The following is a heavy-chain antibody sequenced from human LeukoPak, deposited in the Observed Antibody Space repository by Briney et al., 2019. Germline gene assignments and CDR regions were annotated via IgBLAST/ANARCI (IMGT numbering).Heavy chain of an antibody. CDR1: GYRFTSYW. CDR2: IYPGDSDA. V-gene: IGHV5-51*01. D-gene: IGHD1-7*01. J-gene: IGHJ4*02. CDR3: ARLVGTGTNRYFDY. Sequence: GESLKISCKGSGYRFTSYWIAWVRQMPGKGLEWMGIIYPGDSDARNSPPFQGQVTISADKSTSTAYLQWSSLKASDTAMYYCARLVGTGTNRYFDYWGQGTLVTVSS.